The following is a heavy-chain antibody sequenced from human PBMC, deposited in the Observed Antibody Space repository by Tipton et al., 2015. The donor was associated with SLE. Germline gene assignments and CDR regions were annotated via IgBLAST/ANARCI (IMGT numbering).Heavy chain of an antibody. D-gene: IGHD2-15*01. V-gene: IGHV4-59*01. CDR2: IHYSGTT. CDR1: GGSISGYY. CDR3: ARAEGSWDAFDI. Sequence: TLSLTCAVSGGSISGYYWSWIRQPPGKELEWIGYIHYSGTTDYNPSLRSRVTMSIDTSRNQFSLKLSSVTAADTAVYYCARAEGSWDAFDIWGQGTMVTVSS. J-gene: IGHJ3*02.